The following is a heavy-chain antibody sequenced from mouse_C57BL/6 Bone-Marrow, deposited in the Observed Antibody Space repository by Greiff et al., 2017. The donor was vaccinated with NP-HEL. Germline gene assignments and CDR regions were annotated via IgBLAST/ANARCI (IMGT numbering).Heavy chain of an antibody. J-gene: IGHJ4*01. CDR3: TTIFYYYYAMDY. D-gene: IGHD1-1*01. CDR2: IYPGNSDT. CDR1: GYTFTSYW. V-gene: IGHV1-5*01. Sequence: EVKVVESGTVLARPGASVKMSCKTSGYTFTSYWMHWVKQRPGQGLEWIGAIYPGNSDTSYNQKFKGKAKLTAVTSASTAYMELSSLTNEDSAVYYCTTIFYYYYAMDYWGQGTSVTVSS.